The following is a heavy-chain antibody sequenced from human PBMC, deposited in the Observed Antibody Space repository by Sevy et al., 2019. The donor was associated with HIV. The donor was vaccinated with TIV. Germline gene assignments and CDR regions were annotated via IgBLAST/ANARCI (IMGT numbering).Heavy chain of an antibody. J-gene: IGHJ5*01. CDR1: GFTFRSFS. CDR2: IWYDGRTK. Sequence: GGSLRLSCSASGFTFRSFSMHWVRQAPGKGLEWVAAIWYDGRTKQYADSVKGRFTISRDNSKSMLNLEMNSLRAEDTALYFCARYSARVIVPTAGFDSWGQGTVVTVSS. D-gene: IGHD3-9*01. CDR3: ARYSARVIVPTAGFDS. V-gene: IGHV3-33*03.